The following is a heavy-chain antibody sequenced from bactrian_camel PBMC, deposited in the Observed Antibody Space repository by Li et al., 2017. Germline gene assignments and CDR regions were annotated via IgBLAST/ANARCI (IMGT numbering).Heavy chain of an antibody. J-gene: IGHJ4*01. CDR3: VKPNPDARGGFDH. CDR2: ITSEIAGGTT. Sequence: VQLVESGGDLVQPGGSLKLSCVTSGFTFSSYAMSWVRQAPGKGLEWVSRITSEIAGGTTYYADSLKGRFTISRDNAKNTVYLLMNSLKPEDTAVYYCVKPNPDARGGFDHWGQGTQVTVS. CDR1: GFTFSSYA. V-gene: IGHV3S40*01. D-gene: IGHD1*01.